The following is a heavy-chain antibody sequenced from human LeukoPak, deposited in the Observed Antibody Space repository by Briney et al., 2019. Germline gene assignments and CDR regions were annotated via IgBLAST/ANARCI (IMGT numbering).Heavy chain of an antibody. V-gene: IGHV5-51*01. CDR1: GYSFTTYW. J-gene: IGHJ4*02. CDR3: ARRSSSYPPYYFDY. CDR2: IYPGDSDT. Sequence: GESLKISCKGSGYSFTTYWIAWVRQMPGKGLEWMGIIYPGDSDTRYSPSFQGQVTISADKSIRTAYLQWSSLEASDTAMYYCARRSSSYPPYYFDYWGQGTLVTVSS. D-gene: IGHD6-6*01.